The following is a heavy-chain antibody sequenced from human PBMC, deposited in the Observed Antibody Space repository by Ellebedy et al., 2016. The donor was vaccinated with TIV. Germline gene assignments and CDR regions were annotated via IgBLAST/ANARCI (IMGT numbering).Heavy chain of an antibody. CDR2: IKQDGSEK. Sequence: PGGSLRLSCAASGFTFSGYWMSWVRQAPGKGLEWVANIKQDGSEKYYVDSVKGRFTISRDNAKNSLYLQMNSLRAEDTAVYYCGRIDSWGRGTLVTVSS. J-gene: IGHJ4*02. CDR3: GRIDS. CDR1: GFTFSGYW. V-gene: IGHV3-7*01.